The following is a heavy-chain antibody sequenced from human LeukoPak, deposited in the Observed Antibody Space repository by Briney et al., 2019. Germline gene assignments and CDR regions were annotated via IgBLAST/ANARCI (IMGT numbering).Heavy chain of an antibody. CDR1: GFTLSSYG. CDR3: AKDSIRGNGAFDAFDV. V-gene: IGHV3-23*03. J-gene: IGHJ3*01. D-gene: IGHD2-8*01. CDR2: ISNDGSST. Sequence: GGSLRLSCAASGFTLSSYGMSWVRQSPGKGLEWVSSISNDGSSTHADSVKGWFTISREKSKNTLYLQLNSLRAEDTATYYCAKDSIRGNGAFDAFDVWGQGTTVIVSS.